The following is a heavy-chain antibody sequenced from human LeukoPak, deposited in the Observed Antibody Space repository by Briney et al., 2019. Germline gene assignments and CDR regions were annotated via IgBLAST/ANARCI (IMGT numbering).Heavy chain of an antibody. D-gene: IGHD6-6*01. V-gene: IGHV3-7*01. CDR1: GFTFSSYW. CDR2: IKQDGSEK. CDR3: ARVRYSSSYYYYYYYMDV. J-gene: IGHJ6*03. Sequence: RGSLRLSCAASGFTFSSYWMSWVRQAPGKGLEWVANIKQDGSEKYYVDSVKGRFTISRDNAKNSLYLRMNSLRAEDTAVYYCARVRYSSSYYYYYYYMDVWGKGTTVTVSS.